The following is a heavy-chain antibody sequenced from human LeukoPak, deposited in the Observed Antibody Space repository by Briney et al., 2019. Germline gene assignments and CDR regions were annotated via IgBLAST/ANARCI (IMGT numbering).Heavy chain of an antibody. V-gene: IGHV7-4-1*02. J-gene: IGHJ6*02. CDR2: INTNTGNP. CDR1: GYTFTSYA. D-gene: IGHD2-2*01. Sequence: ASVKVSCKASGYTFTSYAMNWVRQAPGQGLEWMGWINTNTGNPTYAQGFTGRFVFSSDTSVSTAYLQISSLKAEDTAVYYCARSVVPAAYYYYYGMDVWGQGTTVTVSS. CDR3: ARSVVPAAYYYYYGMDV.